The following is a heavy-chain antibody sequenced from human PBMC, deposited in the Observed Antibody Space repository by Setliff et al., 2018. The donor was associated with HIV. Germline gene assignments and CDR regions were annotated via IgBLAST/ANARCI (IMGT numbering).Heavy chain of an antibody. Sequence: SETLSLTCAVYGGSFSGYYWSWIRQPPGKGLEWIGSIYYSGSTYYNPSLKSRVTISVETSKNQFSLKLSSVTPADTAVYYCARGGGFWSGQLDYWGQGTLVTVSS. D-gene: IGHD3-3*01. CDR3: ARGGGFWSGQLDY. CDR2: IYYSGST. V-gene: IGHV4-34*01. CDR1: GGSFSGYY. J-gene: IGHJ4*02.